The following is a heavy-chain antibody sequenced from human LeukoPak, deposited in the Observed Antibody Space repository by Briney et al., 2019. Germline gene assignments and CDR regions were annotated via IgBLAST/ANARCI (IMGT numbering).Heavy chain of an antibody. CDR2: ISSSSSYI. Sequence: GGSLRLSCVASGFTFSSYSMNWVRQAPGKGLEWVSSISSSSSYIYYADSVKGRFTISRDNAKNSLYLQMNSLRAEDTAVYYCARGREVIQLWLGVEDDAFDIWGQGTMVTVSS. J-gene: IGHJ3*02. V-gene: IGHV3-21*01. CDR3: ARGREVIQLWLGVEDDAFDI. CDR1: GFTFSSYS. D-gene: IGHD5-18*01.